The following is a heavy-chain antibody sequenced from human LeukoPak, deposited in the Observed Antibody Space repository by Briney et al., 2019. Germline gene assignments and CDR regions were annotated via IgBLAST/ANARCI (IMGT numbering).Heavy chain of an antibody. D-gene: IGHD2-2*02. Sequence: ASVKVSCKASGGTFSSYAISWVRQAPGQGLEWMGGIIPTFGIANYAQKFQGRVTITTDESTSTAYMELSSLRSEDTAVYYCARSSVVVVPAAIVGFGSYFDYWGQGTRVTVSS. V-gene: IGHV1-69*05. J-gene: IGHJ4*02. CDR3: ARSSVVVVPAAIVGFGSYFDY. CDR2: IIPTFGIA. CDR1: GGTFSSYA.